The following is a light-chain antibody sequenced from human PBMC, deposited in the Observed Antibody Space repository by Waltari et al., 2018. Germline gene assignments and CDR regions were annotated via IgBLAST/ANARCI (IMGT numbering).Light chain of an antibody. CDR2: DAS. CDR1: QTINNW. V-gene: IGKV1-5*03. J-gene: IGKJ1*01. CDR3: HQYNTFSGS. Sequence: IQMTQSPSTLSASVGDKVTITCRASQTINNWLAWLQLKPGKAPKILIYDASTLHSGVPSRFSGSRSETQFTLTISSLQPDDFATYFCHQYNTFSGSFGQGTKVEVK.